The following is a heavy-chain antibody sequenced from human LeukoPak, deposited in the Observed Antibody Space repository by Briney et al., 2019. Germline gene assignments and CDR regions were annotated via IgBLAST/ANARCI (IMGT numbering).Heavy chain of an antibody. Sequence: GGSLRLSCAASGFTFSSYWMHWVRQAPGKGLVWVSRINSDGRSTSYADSVKGRFTISRDNAKNTLYLQMNSLRAEDTAVYYCARDRSDRRRTPNIDYWGQGTLVTVSS. V-gene: IGHV3-74*01. CDR2: INSDGRST. J-gene: IGHJ4*02. D-gene: IGHD4/OR15-4a*01. CDR3: ARDRSDRRRTPNIDY. CDR1: GFTFSSYW.